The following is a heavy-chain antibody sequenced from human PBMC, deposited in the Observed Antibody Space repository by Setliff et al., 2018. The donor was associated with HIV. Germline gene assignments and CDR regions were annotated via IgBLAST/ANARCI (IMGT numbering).Heavy chain of an antibody. V-gene: IGHV3-43D*04. J-gene: IGHJ4*02. CDR1: GFTFDDYA. D-gene: IGHD2-21*02. Sequence: GGSLRLSCAGSGFTFDDYAMLWVRQAPGRSLEWISLINWDGTSTYYAGSVDGRFTISRDNSKNSLFLQMHSLRSEDTAFYYCTKSTGSGVGTYYADYWGQGILVTVSS. CDR3: TKSTGSGVGTYYADY. CDR2: INWDGTST.